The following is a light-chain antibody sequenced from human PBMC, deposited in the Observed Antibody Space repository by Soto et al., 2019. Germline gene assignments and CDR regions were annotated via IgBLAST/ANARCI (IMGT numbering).Light chain of an antibody. Sequence: QSALTQPASVSGSPGQSITISCTRPSSDVGGYNYVSWYQQHPGKAPKLMIYDVSNRPSGVSNRFSGSKSGNTASLTISGLQAEDEADYYCSSYTSSSTPYVFGTGTKVTVL. CDR2: DVS. J-gene: IGLJ1*01. CDR1: SSDVGGYNY. CDR3: SSYTSSSTPYV. V-gene: IGLV2-14*01.